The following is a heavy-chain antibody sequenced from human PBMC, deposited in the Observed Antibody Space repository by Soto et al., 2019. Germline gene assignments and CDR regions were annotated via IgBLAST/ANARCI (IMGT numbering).Heavy chain of an antibody. J-gene: IGHJ6*02. D-gene: IGHD6-13*01. CDR1: GSTFSSYD. CDR2: IGTAGDT. V-gene: IGHV3-13*01. CDR3: ARAGSSSWYVPAQYYYYYGMDV. Sequence: GGSLRLSCAASGSTFSSYDMHWVRQATGKGLEWVSAIGTAGDTYYPGSVKGRFTISRENAKNSLYLQMNSLRAEDTAVYYCARAGSSSWYVPAQYYYYYGMDVWGQGTTVTVSS.